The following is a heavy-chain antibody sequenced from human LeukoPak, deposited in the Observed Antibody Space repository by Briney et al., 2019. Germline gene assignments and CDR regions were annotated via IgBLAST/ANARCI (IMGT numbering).Heavy chain of an antibody. CDR2: IRYDGSNK. J-gene: IGHJ6*03. Sequence: GGSLRLSCAASGFTFSSYGMHWVRQAPGRGLEWVAFIRYDGSNKYYADSVKGRFTISRDNSKNTLYLQMNSLRAEDTAVYYCAKEPPSSSSYYYYMDVWGKGTTVTVSS. V-gene: IGHV3-30*02. CDR3: AKEPPSSSSYYYYMDV. D-gene: IGHD6-6*01. CDR1: GFTFSSYG.